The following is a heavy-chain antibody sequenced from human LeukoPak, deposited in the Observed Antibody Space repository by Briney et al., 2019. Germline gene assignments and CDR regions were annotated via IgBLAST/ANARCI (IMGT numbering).Heavy chain of an antibody. Sequence: KPSETLSLTCTVSGGSISSYYWSWIRQPAGKGLEWIGRIYTSGSTNYNPSLKSRVTTSVDTSKNQFSLKLSSVTAADTAVYYCASTKYCTNGVCYTSGDFDYWGQGTLVTVSS. J-gene: IGHJ4*02. V-gene: IGHV4-4*07. CDR1: GGSISSYY. CDR3: ASTKYCTNGVCYTSGDFDY. D-gene: IGHD2-8*01. CDR2: IYTSGST.